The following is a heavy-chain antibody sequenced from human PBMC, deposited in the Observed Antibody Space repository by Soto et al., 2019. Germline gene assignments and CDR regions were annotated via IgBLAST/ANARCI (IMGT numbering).Heavy chain of an antibody. J-gene: IGHJ4*02. CDR3: ARDQVTRFDY. CDR2: ISYDGSNK. D-gene: IGHD5-18*01. V-gene: IGHV3-30-3*01. CDR1: GFTFSSYA. Sequence: VQLVESGGGVVQPGRSLRLSCAASGFTFSSYAMHWVRQAPGKGLEWVAVISYDGSNKYYADSVKGRFTISRDISENTLTLQMNSLRAEDRAVYYGARDQVTRFDYWGQGTLVTVSS.